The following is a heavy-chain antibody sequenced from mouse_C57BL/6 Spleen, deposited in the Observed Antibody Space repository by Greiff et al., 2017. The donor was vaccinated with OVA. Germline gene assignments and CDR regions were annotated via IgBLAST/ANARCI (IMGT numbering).Heavy chain of an antibody. Sequence: VQLQQSGAELVRPGASVTLSCKASGYTFTDYEMHWVKQTPVHGLEWIGAIDPETGGTAYNQKFKGKAILTADKSSSTAYTELRSLTSEDSAVYYCTRSTTVVATRYYFDYWGQGTTLTVSS. J-gene: IGHJ2*01. CDR3: TRSTTVVATRYYFDY. V-gene: IGHV1-15*01. CDR2: IDPETGGT. D-gene: IGHD1-1*01. CDR1: GYTFTDYE.